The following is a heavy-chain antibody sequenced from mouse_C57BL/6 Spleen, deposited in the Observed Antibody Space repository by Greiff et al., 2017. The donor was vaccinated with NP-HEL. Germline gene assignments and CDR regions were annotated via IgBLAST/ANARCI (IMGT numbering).Heavy chain of an antibody. Sequence: EVQLQESGGDLVKPGGSLKLSCAASGFTFSSYGMSWVRQTPDKRLEWVATISSGGSYTYYPDSVKGRFTISRDNAKNTLYLQMSSLKSEDTAMYYCATPENYDYAAWFAYWGQGTLVTVSA. D-gene: IGHD2-4*01. CDR2: ISSGGSYT. J-gene: IGHJ3*01. CDR1: GFTFSSYG. V-gene: IGHV5-6*01. CDR3: ATPENYDYAAWFAY.